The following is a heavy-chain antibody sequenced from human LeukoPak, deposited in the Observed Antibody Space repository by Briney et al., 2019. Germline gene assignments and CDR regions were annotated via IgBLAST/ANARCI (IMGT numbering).Heavy chain of an antibody. D-gene: IGHD4-11*01. CDR1: GLRFSDYW. V-gene: IGHV3-74*01. Sequence: SGGSLRLSCVVSGLRFSDYWMHWVRKAPGKGLVWVSGIKTDGSDRRYADFVTGRFTISRDNAKNTLFLQMNSLRAEDTAVYYCIRDFLTVTTNDYWGQGTLVTVSS. CDR3: IRDFLTVTTNDY. CDR2: IKTDGSDR. J-gene: IGHJ4*02.